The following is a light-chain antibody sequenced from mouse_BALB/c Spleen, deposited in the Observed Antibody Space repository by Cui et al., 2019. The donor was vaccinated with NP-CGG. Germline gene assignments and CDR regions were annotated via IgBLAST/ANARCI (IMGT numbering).Light chain of an antibody. CDR1: TGAVTTTNY. CDR2: GIN. V-gene: IGLV1*01. CDR3: ALWYSNHWV. Sequence: QAFVTQESALPTSPGETVTLTCRSSTGAVTTTNYANWVQEKPDHLFTGLIGGINNRAPGVPARFSGSLIGDKAALTITGAQTEDEAIYFCALWYSNHWVFGGGTKLTVL. J-gene: IGLJ1*01.